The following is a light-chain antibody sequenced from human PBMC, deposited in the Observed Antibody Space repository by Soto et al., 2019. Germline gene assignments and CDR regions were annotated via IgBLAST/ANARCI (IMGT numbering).Light chain of an antibody. V-gene: IGLV1-40*01. CDR1: SSNIGAGYD. CDR3: QSYDSSLSRAV. CDR2: GNS. Sequence: QSVLTQPPSVSGAPGQRVTISCTGSSSNIGAGYDVHWYQQLPGTAPKLLIYGNSNRPSGVPDRFSGSKSGTSASLAITGLQAEDEVDYYCQSYDSSLSRAVFGGGSLLTVL. J-gene: IGLJ7*01.